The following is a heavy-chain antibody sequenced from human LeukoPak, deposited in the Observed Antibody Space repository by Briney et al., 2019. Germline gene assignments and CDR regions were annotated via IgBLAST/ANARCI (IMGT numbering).Heavy chain of an antibody. V-gene: IGHV3-7*01. CDR2: INQDGSAE. Sequence: GGSLRLSCAASGFTFSTYSMSWVRQAPGKGLDWVASINQDGSAEYYVDSVRGRFTISRDNAKNSLYLQVNSLRVDDTAVYYCVRLFGGVTTFDYWGQGTLITVSS. D-gene: IGHD4-17*01. J-gene: IGHJ4*02. CDR1: GFTFSTYS. CDR3: VRLFGGVTTFDY.